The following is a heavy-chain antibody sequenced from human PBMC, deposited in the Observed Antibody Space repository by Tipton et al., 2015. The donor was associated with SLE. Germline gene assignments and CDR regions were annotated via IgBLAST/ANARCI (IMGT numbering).Heavy chain of an antibody. D-gene: IGHD6-13*01. Sequence: VQLVQSGPEVKRPGSSVKVSCKASGGILRDYAISWVRQAPGQGLEWMGGIVPFLGRPNYAQKFQGRVTISADESSTTVYMELSSLRSDDTAVYFCARGGFSNSWRFDYWGQGTVVTVSS. V-gene: IGHV1-69*01. CDR2: IVPFLGRP. CDR1: GGILRDYA. J-gene: IGHJ4*02. CDR3: ARGGFSNSWRFDY.